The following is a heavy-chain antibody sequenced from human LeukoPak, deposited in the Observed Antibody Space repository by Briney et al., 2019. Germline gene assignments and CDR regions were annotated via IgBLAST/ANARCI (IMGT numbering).Heavy chain of an antibody. CDR3: AKGDPYGSGSYPVDY. J-gene: IGHJ4*02. V-gene: IGHV3-30*18. D-gene: IGHD3-10*01. Sequence: GGSLRLSCAASGFTLHRYGMHSLRQASGKGLEWVALISYDGSNKYYADSVKGRFTISRDNSKNTLYLQMNSLRPEDTAVYYCAKGDPYGSGSYPVDYWGQGTLVTVSS. CDR2: ISYDGSNK. CDR1: GFTLHRYG.